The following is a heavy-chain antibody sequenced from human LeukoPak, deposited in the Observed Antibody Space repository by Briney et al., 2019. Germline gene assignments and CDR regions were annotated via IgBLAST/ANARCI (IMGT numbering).Heavy chain of an antibody. V-gene: IGHV3-21*01. J-gene: IGHJ4*02. CDR1: GFTFSSYS. Sequence: GGSLRLSCAASGFTFSSYSMNWVRQAPGKGLEWVSSISSSSSYIYYADSVKGRFTISRDNAKNSLYLQMNSLRAEDTAVYYCARDFYDSSGSICLDYWGQGTLVTVSS. D-gene: IGHD3-22*01. CDR2: ISSSSSYI. CDR3: ARDFYDSSGSICLDY.